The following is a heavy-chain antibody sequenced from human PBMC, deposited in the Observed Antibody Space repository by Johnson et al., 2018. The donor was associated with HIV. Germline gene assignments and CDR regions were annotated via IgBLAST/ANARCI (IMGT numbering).Heavy chain of an antibody. V-gene: IGHV3-7*01. Sequence: VQVVESGGGLVQPGGSLRLSCAASGFTFSSYWMSWVRQAPGKGLEWVANIKQDGSEKYYVDSVKGRFTISRDNAKNSLYLQMNSLRAEDSAVYYCARIYNFWSGFYSDAFDIWGQGTMVTVSS. J-gene: IGHJ3*02. CDR1: GFTFSSYW. CDR2: IKQDGSEK. CDR3: ARIYNFWSGFYSDAFDI. D-gene: IGHD3-3*01.